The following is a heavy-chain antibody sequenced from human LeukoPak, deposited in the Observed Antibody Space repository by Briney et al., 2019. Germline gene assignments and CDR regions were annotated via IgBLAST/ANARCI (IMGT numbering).Heavy chain of an antibody. D-gene: IGHD3-16*01. CDR1: GFTFNNYW. CDR2: VNPGGSIA. J-gene: IGHJ6*03. Sequence: GGSLRLSCAASGFTFNNYWIHWVRQAPGKGLVWVSRVNPGGSIANFADSVKGRFTISRDNAKNTVYLQTSSLTAEDTAVYYCVRGTYHAYYMDVWGKGPRSPSP. CDR3: VRGTYHAYYMDV. V-gene: IGHV3-74*01.